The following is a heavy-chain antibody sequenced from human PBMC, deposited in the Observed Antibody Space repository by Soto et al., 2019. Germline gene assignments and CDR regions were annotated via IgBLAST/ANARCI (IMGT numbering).Heavy chain of an antibody. CDR1: GYTFTTYY. Sequence: QVQLVQSGAEVKNPGASVKVSCKASGYTFTTYYMHWLRQARGQGLEWMGIITPSSGSTRYEQKFQDRVTMTRDTSTSTVYMELSSLRSEDTAVYYCARAVPTKTAPIDYWGQGTRVTVSS. J-gene: IGHJ4*02. CDR2: ITPSSGST. CDR3: ARAVPTKTAPIDY. V-gene: IGHV1-46*01. D-gene: IGHD4-17*01.